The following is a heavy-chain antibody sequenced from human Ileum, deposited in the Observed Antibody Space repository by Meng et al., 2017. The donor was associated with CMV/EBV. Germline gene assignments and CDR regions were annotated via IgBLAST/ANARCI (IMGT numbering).Heavy chain of an antibody. Sequence: QLQLQQSGPGLVKPAETLSLPFPVAGRPIRSTSYYWGWIRQPPGEGLEWNGTVYDTGDTYYKLSLQSRATISLDTSRNQFSLNLSSVTAADTAVYYCARDPYSGTYSVDYWGQGTLVTVSS. D-gene: IGHD1-26*01. CDR3: ARDPYSGTYSVDY. CDR1: GRPIRSTSYY. V-gene: IGHV4-39*07. CDR2: VYDTGDT. J-gene: IGHJ4*02.